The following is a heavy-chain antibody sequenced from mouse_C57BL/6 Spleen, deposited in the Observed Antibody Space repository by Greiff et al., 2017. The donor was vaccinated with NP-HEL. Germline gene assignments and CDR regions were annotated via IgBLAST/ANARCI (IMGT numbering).Heavy chain of an antibody. V-gene: IGHV5-17*01. CDR1: GFTFSDYG. J-gene: IGHJ3*01. Sequence: DVMLVESGGGLVKPGGSLKLSCAASGFTFSDYGMHWVRQAPEKGLEWVAYISSGSSTIYYVDTVKGRFTISRDNAKNTLFLQMTSLRSEDTAMYYCARPDYYGSNSWFAYWGQGTLVTVSA. D-gene: IGHD1-1*01. CDR3: ARPDYYGSNSWFAY. CDR2: ISSGSSTI.